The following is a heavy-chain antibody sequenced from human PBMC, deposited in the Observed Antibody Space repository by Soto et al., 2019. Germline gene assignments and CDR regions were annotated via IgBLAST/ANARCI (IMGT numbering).Heavy chain of an antibody. D-gene: IGHD6-6*01. J-gene: IGHJ4*02. V-gene: IGHV3-23*01. Sequence: GGSLRLSCAASGFTFSSYAMSWVRQAPGKGLEWVSAISGSGGSTYYADSVKGRFTISRDNSKNTLYLQMNSLRAEDTAVYYCAKIPAEQLGIYSGPFFDYWGQGTLVTVSS. CDR3: AKIPAEQLGIYSGPFFDY. CDR2: ISGSGGST. CDR1: GFTFSSYA.